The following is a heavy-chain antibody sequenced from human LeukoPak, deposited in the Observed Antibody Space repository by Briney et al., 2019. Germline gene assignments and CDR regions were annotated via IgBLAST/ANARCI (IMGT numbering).Heavy chain of an antibody. CDR1: GFTFSSTY. CDR2: MYSGGST. Sequence: GGSLRLSCAASGFTFSSTYMSWVRQAPGKGLEWVSVMYSGGSTYYSASVQGRFAISRDSSKNTLYLQMNSLRAEDTAVYYCARKYYYDSSGSDVFDIWGQGTMVTVSS. J-gene: IGHJ3*02. V-gene: IGHV3-53*01. CDR3: ARKYYYDSSGSDVFDI. D-gene: IGHD3-22*01.